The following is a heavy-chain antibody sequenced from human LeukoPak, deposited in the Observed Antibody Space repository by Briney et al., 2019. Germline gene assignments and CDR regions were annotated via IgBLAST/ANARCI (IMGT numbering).Heavy chain of an antibody. CDR2: IKEGGRVE. V-gene: IGHV3-7*03. Sequence: GVLRLSCVASEFIFSDYWMSWVRQAPGKGLEWVANIKEGGRVEKYVGSVKGRFAISRDDAKSTLYLQMDSLSGDDTAVYYCARDNGGWFDSWGRGTLVTVSS. CDR3: ARDNGGWFDS. D-gene: IGHD3-10*01. CDR1: EFIFSDYW. J-gene: IGHJ5*01.